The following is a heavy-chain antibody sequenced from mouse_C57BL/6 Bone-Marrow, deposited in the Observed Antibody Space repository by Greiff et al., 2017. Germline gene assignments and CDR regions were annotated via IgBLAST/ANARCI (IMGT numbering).Heavy chain of an antibody. V-gene: IGHV1-81*01. D-gene: IGHD1-1*01. J-gene: IGHJ3*01. Sequence: VQRVESGAELARPGASVKLSCKASGYTFTSYGISWVKQRTGQGLEWIGEIYPRSGNTYYNEKFKGKATLTADKSSSTAYMELRSLTSEDSAVYFCARRYAWFAYWGQGTLVTVSA. CDR1: GYTFTSYG. CDR2: IYPRSGNT. CDR3: ARRYAWFAY.